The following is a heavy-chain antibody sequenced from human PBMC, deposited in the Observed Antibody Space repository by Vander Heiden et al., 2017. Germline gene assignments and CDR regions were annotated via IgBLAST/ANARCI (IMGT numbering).Heavy chain of an antibody. Sequence: VQLFASGGGLVQPGGSLSLSCSATGFTFSNYAMSWVRQAPGKGLEWVSGISARGGSTYYTDSVKGRFTISRDNSKNTLYLQMNSLRAEDTAVYYCAKDAVVVTPDYWGQGTLVTVSS. V-gene: IGHV3-23*01. J-gene: IGHJ4*02. D-gene: IGHD2-21*02. CDR2: ISARGGST. CDR1: GFTFSNYA. CDR3: AKDAVVVTPDY.